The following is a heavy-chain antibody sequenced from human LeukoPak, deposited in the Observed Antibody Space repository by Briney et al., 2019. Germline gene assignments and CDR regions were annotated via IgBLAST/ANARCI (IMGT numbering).Heavy chain of an antibody. Sequence: RPGGSLRLSCAASGFTFSGYDMHWVRQATGKGLEWVSAIGTAGDTYYPGSVKGRFTISRENAKKSLYLQMNSLRAGDTAVYYCARGSNSSGWAYYYYYGMDVWGQGTTVTVSS. CDR1: GFTFSGYD. D-gene: IGHD6-19*01. J-gene: IGHJ6*02. CDR3: ARGSNSSGWAYYYYYGMDV. CDR2: IGTAGDT. V-gene: IGHV3-13*01.